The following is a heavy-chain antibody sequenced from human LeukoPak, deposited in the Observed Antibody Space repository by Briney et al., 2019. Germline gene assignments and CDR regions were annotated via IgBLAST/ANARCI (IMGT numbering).Heavy chain of an antibody. CDR3: ARHVVPYSSGLTGFDY. CDR2: IYPGDSDT. V-gene: IGHV5-51*01. J-gene: IGHJ4*02. CDR1: GYRFTSYW. Sequence: GESLKISCKGSGYRFTSYWIGWVRQMPGKGLEWMGIIYPGDSDTRCSPSFQGQVTISADKSITTAYLQWSSLKASDTAMFYCARHVVPYSSGLTGFDYWGQGTLVTVSS. D-gene: IGHD6-19*01.